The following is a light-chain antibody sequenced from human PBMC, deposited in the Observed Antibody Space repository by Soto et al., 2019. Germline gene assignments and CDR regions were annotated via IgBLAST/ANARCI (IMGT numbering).Light chain of an antibody. CDR2: WAS. Sequence: DIVMTQSPDSLAVSLGERATINCKSSQSVLYSSNNKNYLAWYQQKPGQPAKLLIYWASTRESGVPDRVSGSGSGTDFTLTISSLQDEDVAVYYCQQYYSTLITFGRGTRLEIK. V-gene: IGKV4-1*01. J-gene: IGKJ5*01. CDR3: QQYYSTLIT. CDR1: QSVLYSSNNKNY.